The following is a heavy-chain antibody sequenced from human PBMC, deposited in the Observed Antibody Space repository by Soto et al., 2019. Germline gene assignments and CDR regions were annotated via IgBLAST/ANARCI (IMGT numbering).Heavy chain of an antibody. D-gene: IGHD3-16*01. V-gene: IGHV3-7*03. Sequence: XVSLRLSCVASGFTFSRFWMNWIRQIPGKGLEWVAIINQDGSEKFYVDSVKGRFTISRDTAKNSLFLQMNSLRAEDTAVYYCARKMMGSFDSWGQGALVTAPQ. CDR3: ARKMMGSFDS. CDR2: INQDGSEK. CDR1: GFTFSRFW. J-gene: IGHJ4*02.